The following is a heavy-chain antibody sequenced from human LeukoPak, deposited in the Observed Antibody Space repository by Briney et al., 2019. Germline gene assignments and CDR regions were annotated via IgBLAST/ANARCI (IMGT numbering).Heavy chain of an antibody. V-gene: IGHV4-34*01. CDR2: INHSGST. J-gene: IGHJ6*02. Sequence: PSETLSLTCAVYGGSFSGYYWSWIRQPPGKGLEWIGEINHSGSTNYNPSLKSRVAISVDTSKNQFSLKLSSVTAADTAVYYCARARVYYGSGSRYYYYYYGMDVWGQGTTVTVSS. CDR1: GGSFSGYY. CDR3: ARARVYYGSGSRYYYYYYGMDV. D-gene: IGHD3-10*01.